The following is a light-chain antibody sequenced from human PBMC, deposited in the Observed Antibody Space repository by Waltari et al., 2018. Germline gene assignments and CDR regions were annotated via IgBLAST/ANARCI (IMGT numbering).Light chain of an antibody. Sequence: EIVMPQSPATLSVSPGERATLSCRASRSVSSKLVWYHQKPGQAPRLLINGASTRATGIPARFSGSGSGTEFTLTISSLQSEDFAVYYCQQYDNWPYTFGQGTKLEIK. J-gene: IGKJ2*01. CDR1: RSVSSK. CDR2: GAS. V-gene: IGKV3D-15*01. CDR3: QQYDNWPYT.